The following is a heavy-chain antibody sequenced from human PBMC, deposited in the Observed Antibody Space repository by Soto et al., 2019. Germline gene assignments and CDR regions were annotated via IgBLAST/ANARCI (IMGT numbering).Heavy chain of an antibody. CDR3: ASCQSAGNAFDI. CDR1: GFTFSSYV. J-gene: IGHJ3*02. CDR2: IWYDGSNK. V-gene: IGHV3-33*01. Sequence: PGGSLRLSCAASGFTFSSYVMHWVRQAPGKGLEWVAVIWYDGSNKYYADSVKGRFTISRDNSKNTLYLQMNSLRAEDTAVYYCASCQSAGNAFDIWGQGTMVTVSS. D-gene: IGHD6-13*01.